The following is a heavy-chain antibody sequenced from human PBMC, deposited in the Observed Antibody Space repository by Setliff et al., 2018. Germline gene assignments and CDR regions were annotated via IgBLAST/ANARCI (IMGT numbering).Heavy chain of an antibody. Sequence: RLSCAASGFTFSSLWMSWVRQGPGKGLEWLSKISGDGITTYYADSVRGRFTTSRDNAKNSLFLQMNSLRADDTGLYYCARDGVYYAMDVWGQGTTVTVSS. CDR2: ISGDGITT. V-gene: IGHV3-48*03. CDR3: ARDGVYYAMDV. J-gene: IGHJ6*02. CDR1: GFTFSSLW.